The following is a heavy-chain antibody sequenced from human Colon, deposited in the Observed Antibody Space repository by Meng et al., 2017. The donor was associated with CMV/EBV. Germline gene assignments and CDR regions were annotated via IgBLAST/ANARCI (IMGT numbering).Heavy chain of an antibody. CDR2: ISARGATT. Sequence: LLGAGGDAVRPGGSLSVFCVASGFSYSSYAVRCVRQAPGKGLEWVATISARGATTYNADSLEGGFSIYRDNSKNTLFLQMASVGAEDTAVFDCARDGVIGPFDFWGQGTLVTVSS. J-gene: IGHJ4*02. D-gene: IGHD3-16*02. CDR3: ARDGVIGPFDF. V-gene: IGHV3-23*01. CDR1: GFSYSSYA.